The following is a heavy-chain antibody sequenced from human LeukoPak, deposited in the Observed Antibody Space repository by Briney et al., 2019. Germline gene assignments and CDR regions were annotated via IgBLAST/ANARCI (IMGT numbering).Heavy chain of an antibody. V-gene: IGHV3-23*01. J-gene: IGHJ4*02. D-gene: IGHD5-12*01. CDR2: ISGSGGST. Sequence: GGSLRLSCAASGFTVSSNYMSWVRQAPGKGLEWVSAISGSGGSTYYADSVKGRFTISRDNSKNTLYLQMNSLRAEDTAVYYCAKDRKEYSGYDRSFDYWGQGTLVTVSS. CDR3: AKDRKEYSGYDRSFDY. CDR1: GFTVSSNY.